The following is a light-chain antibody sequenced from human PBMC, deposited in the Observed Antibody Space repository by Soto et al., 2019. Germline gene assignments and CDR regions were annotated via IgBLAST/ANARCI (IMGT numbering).Light chain of an antibody. Sequence: DIVMTQSPLSLPVTPGEPASISCRSSQSLLHNNGNNYLDWYLQKPGQSPQLLIYLGSNRASGVPDRFSGSGSGTDFTLKISRVEAEDVGVYYCMQAIQPSPLTFGGGTKVEIK. CDR2: LGS. CDR3: MQAIQPSPLT. J-gene: IGKJ4*01. V-gene: IGKV2-28*01. CDR1: QSLLHNNGNNY.